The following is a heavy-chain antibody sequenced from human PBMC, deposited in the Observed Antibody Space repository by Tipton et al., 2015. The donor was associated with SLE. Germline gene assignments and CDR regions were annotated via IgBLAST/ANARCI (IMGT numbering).Heavy chain of an antibody. Sequence: LRLSCTVSGGSISSGSYYWSWIRQPAGKGLEWIGEINHSGSTNYNPSLKSRVTISVDTSKNQFSLKLSSVTAADTAVYYCARAPIPNDSSGSGWFDPWGQGTLVTVSS. CDR1: GGSISSGSYY. J-gene: IGHJ5*02. CDR2: INHSGST. D-gene: IGHD3-22*01. V-gene: IGHV4-61*09. CDR3: ARAPIPNDSSGSGWFDP.